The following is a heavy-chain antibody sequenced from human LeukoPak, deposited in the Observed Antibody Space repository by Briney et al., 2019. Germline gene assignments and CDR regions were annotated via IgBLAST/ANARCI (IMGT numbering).Heavy chain of an antibody. CDR1: GFTFSSYS. Sequence: GGSLRLSCAASGFTFSSYSMNWVRQAPGKGLEWVSSISSSSSYIYYADSVKGRFTISRDNAKNSLYLQMNSLRAEDTAVYYCARIYCSSTSCPGLGQHWGQGTLVTVSS. V-gene: IGHV3-21*01. J-gene: IGHJ1*01. D-gene: IGHD2-2*01. CDR2: ISSSSSYI. CDR3: ARIYCSSTSCPGLGQH.